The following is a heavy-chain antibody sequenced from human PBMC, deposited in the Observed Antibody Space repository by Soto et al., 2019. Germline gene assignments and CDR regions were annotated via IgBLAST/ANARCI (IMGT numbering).Heavy chain of an antibody. CDR3: AKDLRPGLIVPTKSGFDP. V-gene: IGHV3-23*01. D-gene: IGHD2-21*01. Sequence: GGSLRLSCEASGFPFNTYAMTWFRQVPGMGLEWVSTTSNNGSTDFAESVRGRFTVSRDKSKNILYLQMTNLRVEDAAIYFCAKDLRPGLIVPTKSGFDPWGQGTLVTVSS. J-gene: IGHJ5*02. CDR1: GFPFNTYA. CDR2: TSNNGST.